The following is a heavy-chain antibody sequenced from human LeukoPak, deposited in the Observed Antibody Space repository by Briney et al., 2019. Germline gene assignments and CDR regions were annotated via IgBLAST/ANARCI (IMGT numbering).Heavy chain of an antibody. CDR3: ARDQAITIFGVALDY. J-gene: IGHJ4*02. D-gene: IGHD3-3*01. V-gene: IGHV3-30*01. CDR2: ISYGGSNK. Sequence: PGGSLRLSCAASGFTFSSYAMHWVRQAPGKGLEWVAVISYGGSNKYYADSVKGRFTISRDNSKNTLYLQMNSLRAEDTAVYYCARDQAITIFGVALDYWGQGTLVTVSS. CDR1: GFTFSSYA.